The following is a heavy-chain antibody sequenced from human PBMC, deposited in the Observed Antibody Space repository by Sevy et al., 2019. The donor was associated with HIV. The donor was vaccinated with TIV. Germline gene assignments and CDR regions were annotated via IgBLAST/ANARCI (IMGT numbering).Heavy chain of an antibody. CDR1: GGSITSLY. Sequence: KQSQTLSLTCTVSGGSITSLYWNWIRQPPGKGLEWIANIYYNGHINYKPSLKSRVTLSLDTSKNQFSLRLSSVTAADTAMYYCAGENAWGRGYSRGQGTLVTVSS. CDR3: AGENAWGRGYS. V-gene: IGHV4-59*08. J-gene: IGHJ5*01. D-gene: IGHD1-26*01. CDR2: IYYNGHI.